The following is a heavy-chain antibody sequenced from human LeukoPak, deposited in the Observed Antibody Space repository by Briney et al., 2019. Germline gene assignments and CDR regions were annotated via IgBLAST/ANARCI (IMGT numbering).Heavy chain of an antibody. D-gene: IGHD2-15*01. CDR2: ISSSSSYI. V-gene: IGHV3-21*01. J-gene: IGHJ4*02. CDR3: ARVRSRYCSGGSCYDFDY. Sequence: GGSLRLSCAASGFPFSSYSMNWVRQAPGKGLEWVSSISSSSSYIYYADSVKGRFTISRDNAKNSLYLQMNSLGAEDTAVYYCARVRSRYCSGGSCYDFDYWGQGTLVTVSS. CDR1: GFPFSSYS.